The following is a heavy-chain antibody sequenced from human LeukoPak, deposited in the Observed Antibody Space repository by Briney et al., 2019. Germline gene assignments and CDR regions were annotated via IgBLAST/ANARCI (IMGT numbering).Heavy chain of an antibody. V-gene: IGHV3-64*04. D-gene: IGHD6-19*01. J-gene: IGHJ6*02. CDR1: GFVFTIYT. Sequence: GGSLRLSCSASGFVFTIYTMYWVRQAPGEGPEYVSTISGSGNGFSIYYADSVKGRFTISRDNSKNTLYLQMNSLRAEDTAVYYCARAPGIAVAEDYYYYYGMGVWGQGTTVTVSS. CDR3: ARAPGIAVAEDYYYYYGMGV. CDR2: ISGSGNGFSI.